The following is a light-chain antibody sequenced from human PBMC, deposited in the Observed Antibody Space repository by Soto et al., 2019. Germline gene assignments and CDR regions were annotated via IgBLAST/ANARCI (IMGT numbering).Light chain of an antibody. CDR1: TGAVTSGYY. CDR2: NTS. CDR3: LLYYGGAGV. J-gene: IGLJ2*01. V-gene: IGLV7-43*01. Sequence: QTVVTQEPSLTVSPGGTVTLTCASSTGAVTSGYYPNWFQQKPGQAPRALIYNTSNKHSWTPARFSGSLLEGKAALTLSGVQPEDEAEYYCLLYYGGAGVFGGGTKLTVL.